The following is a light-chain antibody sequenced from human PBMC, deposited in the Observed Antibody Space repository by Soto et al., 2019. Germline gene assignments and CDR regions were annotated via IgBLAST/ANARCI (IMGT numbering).Light chain of an antibody. V-gene: IGKV1-5*01. CDR3: LQVSSFPRT. CDR1: QSLSGW. Sequence: DIQLTQTPSTLSASIGDRVTITCRASQSLSGWLAWYQQTPGKAPKSLIYAASSLQSGVPSRFSGSGSGTEFILSINSLQPEDIATYYCLQVSSFPRTFGQGTKVDIK. CDR2: AAS. J-gene: IGKJ1*01.